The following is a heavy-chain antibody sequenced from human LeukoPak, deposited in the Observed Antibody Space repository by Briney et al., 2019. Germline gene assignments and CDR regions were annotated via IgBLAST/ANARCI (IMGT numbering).Heavy chain of an antibody. CDR1: GFTFSSSA. Sequence: PGGSLRLSCAASGFTFSSSAMSWVRQAPGKGLEWVSAISNNGGYTYYADSVQGRFTISRDNAMNTLYLQMNSLRGEDTAVYYCVRGDLRLPRSTPDCWGQGTLVTVSS. D-gene: IGHD5/OR15-5a*01. J-gene: IGHJ4*02. CDR2: ISNNGGYT. V-gene: IGHV3-23*01. CDR3: VRGDLRLPRSTPDC.